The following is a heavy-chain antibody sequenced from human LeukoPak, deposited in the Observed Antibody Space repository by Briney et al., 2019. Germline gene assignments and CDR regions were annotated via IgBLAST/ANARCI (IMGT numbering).Heavy chain of an antibody. Sequence: GGSLRLPCAASGVTFSSYAMSWVRQAPGKGLEWVSAISGSGGSTYYADSVKGRFTISRDNSKITLYLQMDSLRAEGTAVYYCAKGYYYGSGYYHPFDYWGQGTLVTVSS. CDR2: ISGSGGST. J-gene: IGHJ4*02. V-gene: IGHV3-23*01. D-gene: IGHD3-10*01. CDR1: GVTFSSYA. CDR3: AKGYYYGSGYYHPFDY.